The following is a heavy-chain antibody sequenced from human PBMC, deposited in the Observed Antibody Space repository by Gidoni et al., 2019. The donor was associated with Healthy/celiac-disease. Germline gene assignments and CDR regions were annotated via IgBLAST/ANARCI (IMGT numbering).Heavy chain of an antibody. CDR2: ISGSGGST. V-gene: IGHV3-23*01. CDR1: GVTFSSYA. Sequence: EVQLLESGGGLVQPGGSLRLSCDASGVTFSSYAMSWVRQAPGKGLEWVSAISGSGGSTYYADSVKGRFTISRDNSKNTLYLQMNSLRAEDTAVYYCAKDGDGYPDAFDIWGQGTMVTVSS. J-gene: IGHJ3*02. CDR3: AKDGDGYPDAFDI. D-gene: IGHD5-12*01.